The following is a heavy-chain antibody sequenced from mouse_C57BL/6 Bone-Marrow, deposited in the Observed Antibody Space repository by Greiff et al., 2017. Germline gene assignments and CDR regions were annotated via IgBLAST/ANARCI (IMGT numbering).Heavy chain of an antibody. V-gene: IGHV1-76*01. CDR1: GYTFTDYY. J-gene: IGHJ3*01. Sequence: QVQLQQSGAELVRPGASVKLSCKASGYTFTDYYINWVKQRPGKGLEWIARIYPGRGNTYYNEKFKGKATLPAEKSCSTAYMQLSSLTAEDSAVYFCAREVSMEGYSFAYWGQGTLVTGAA. CDR3: AREVSMEGYSFAY. CDR2: IYPGRGNT. D-gene: IGHD2-10*02.